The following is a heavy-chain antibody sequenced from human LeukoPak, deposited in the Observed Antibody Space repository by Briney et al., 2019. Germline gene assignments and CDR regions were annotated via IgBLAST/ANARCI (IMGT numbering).Heavy chain of an antibody. Sequence: ASVKVSFKASGYTFTSYGISWVRQAPGQGLEWMGWISAYNGNTNYAQKLQGRVTMTTDTSTSTAYMELRSLRSDDTAVYYCARDRTTVTINWFDPWGQGTLVTVSS. V-gene: IGHV1-18*01. J-gene: IGHJ5*02. CDR1: GYTFTSYG. CDR2: ISAYNGNT. D-gene: IGHD4-17*01. CDR3: ARDRTTVTINWFDP.